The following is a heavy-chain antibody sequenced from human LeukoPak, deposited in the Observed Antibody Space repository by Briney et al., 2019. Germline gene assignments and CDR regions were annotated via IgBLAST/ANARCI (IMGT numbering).Heavy chain of an antibody. D-gene: IGHD5-12*01. J-gene: IGHJ3*02. Sequence: GGSLRLSCADSGFTFSSYVMHRVGQAPGKGLEGVAVISYDGSNKYYADSVKGRFTISRDNSKNTLYLQMNSLRAEDTAVYYCARDGGYSGYDAFFTWGQGTMVTVSS. CDR2: ISYDGSNK. V-gene: IGHV3-30-3*01. CDR3: ARDGGYSGYDAFFT. CDR1: GFTFSSYV.